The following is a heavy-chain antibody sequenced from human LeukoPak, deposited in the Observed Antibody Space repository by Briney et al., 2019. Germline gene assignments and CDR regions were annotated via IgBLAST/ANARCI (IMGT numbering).Heavy chain of an antibody. CDR2: IYHSGST. CDR1: GDSISSNNW. J-gene: IGHJ4*02. CDR3: ARDLIVPDAMTGSGSYSTDY. V-gene: IGHV4-4*02. D-gene: IGHD3-10*01. Sequence: SGTLSLTCAVSGDSISSNNWWSWVRQPPGKGLEWIGEIYHSGSTNYNPSLKSRVTISVDKSKNQFSLKLSSVTAADTAVYYCARDLIVPDAMTGSGSYSTDYWGQGTLATVSS.